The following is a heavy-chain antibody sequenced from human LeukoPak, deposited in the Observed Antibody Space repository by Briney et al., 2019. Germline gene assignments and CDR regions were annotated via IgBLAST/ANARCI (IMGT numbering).Heavy chain of an antibody. V-gene: IGHV4-59*01. J-gene: IGHJ4*02. CDR2: IYYSGST. CDR3: ALLGGDFWSGYYPNYFDY. D-gene: IGHD3-3*01. Sequence: SETLSLTCTVSGGSISSYYWSWIRQPPGKGLEWIGYIYYSGSTNYNPPLKSRVTISVDTSKNQFSLKLSSVTAADTAVYYCALLGGDFWSGYYPNYFDYWGQGTLVTVSS. CDR1: GGSISSYY.